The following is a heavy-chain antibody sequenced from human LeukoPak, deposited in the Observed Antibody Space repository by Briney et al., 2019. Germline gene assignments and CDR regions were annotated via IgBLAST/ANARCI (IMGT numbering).Heavy chain of an antibody. D-gene: IGHD4-17*01. CDR1: GFTFSSYS. V-gene: IGHV3-21*04. J-gene: IGHJ3*02. CDR2: ISNNGDYI. Sequence: GGSLRLSCAASGFTFSSYSMDWVRQAPGKGLEWVSSISNNGDYIHYTDSVKGRFTISRDNAKNSLFLQMNSLRAEDTALYYCAKDRAYGYESFDIWGQGTMVTVSP. CDR3: AKDRAYGYESFDI.